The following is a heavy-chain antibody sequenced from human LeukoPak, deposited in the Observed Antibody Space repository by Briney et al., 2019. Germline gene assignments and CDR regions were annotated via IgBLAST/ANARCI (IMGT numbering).Heavy chain of an antibody. CDR2: ISAYNGNT. CDR3: ARTPYYDILTGYYRRDWFDP. Sequence: ASVKVSCKASGYTFTSYGISWVRQAPGQGLEWMGWISAYNGNTNYAQKLQGRVTMTTDTSTSTAYMELRSLRSYDTAVYYCARTPYYDILTGYYRRDWFDPWGQGTLVTVSS. CDR1: GYTFTSYG. V-gene: IGHV1-18*01. J-gene: IGHJ5*02. D-gene: IGHD3-9*01.